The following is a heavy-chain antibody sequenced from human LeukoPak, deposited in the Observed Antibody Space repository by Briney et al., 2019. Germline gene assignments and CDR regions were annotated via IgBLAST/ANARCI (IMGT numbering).Heavy chain of an antibody. D-gene: IGHD1-26*01. Sequence: ASVKVSCKASGGTFSSYAISWVRQAPGQGLEWMGGIIPIFGTANYAQKFQGRVTMTRDTSTSTVYMELSSLTSEDTAVFYCARDKVGAPSLLNYWGQGTLVTVSS. V-gene: IGHV1-69*05. CDR3: ARDKVGAPSLLNY. CDR1: GGTFSSYA. CDR2: IIPIFGTA. J-gene: IGHJ4*02.